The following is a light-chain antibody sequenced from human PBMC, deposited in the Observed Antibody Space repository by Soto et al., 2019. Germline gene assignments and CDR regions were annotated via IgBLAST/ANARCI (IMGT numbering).Light chain of an antibody. J-gene: IGKJ2*01. V-gene: IGKV3-11*01. Sequence: EIVLTQSPATLSLSPGERATLSCRASQSVSSYLAWYKQKLGQAPRLLIYDASNRATGIPARFSGSGSGTDFTLTISSLEPEDFAVYYCQQRSNWYTFGQGTKLEIK. CDR1: QSVSSY. CDR3: QQRSNWYT. CDR2: DAS.